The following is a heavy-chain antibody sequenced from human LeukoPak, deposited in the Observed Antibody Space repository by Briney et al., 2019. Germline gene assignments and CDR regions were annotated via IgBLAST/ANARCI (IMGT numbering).Heavy chain of an antibody. J-gene: IGHJ4*02. Sequence: PSETLSLTCTVSGGSISSHYWSWIRQPPGKGLEWIGYIYYSGSTKYNPSLKSRVTISVDTSKNQFSLKLSSVTAADTAVYYCARENVDTTTFDYWGQGTLVTVSS. V-gene: IGHV4-59*11. CDR1: GGSISSHY. D-gene: IGHD5-18*01. CDR2: IYYSGST. CDR3: ARENVDTTTFDY.